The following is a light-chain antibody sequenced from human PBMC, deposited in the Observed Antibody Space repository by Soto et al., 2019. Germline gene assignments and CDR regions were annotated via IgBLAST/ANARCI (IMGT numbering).Light chain of an antibody. J-gene: IGKJ1*01. CDR1: QSVSSSN. Sequence: EIVLTPSPGTLSLSPVEGATLSCRASQSVSSSNLAWYQQKPGQAPRLLIYGASTRATGIPARFSGSGSGTEFTLTISSLQSEDFAVYYCQQYNNWPPTFGQGTKVDI. CDR2: GAS. V-gene: IGKV3-15*01. CDR3: QQYNNWPPT.